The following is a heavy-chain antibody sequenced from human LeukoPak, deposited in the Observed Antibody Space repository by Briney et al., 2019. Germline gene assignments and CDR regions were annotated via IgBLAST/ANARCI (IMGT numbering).Heavy chain of an antibody. CDR1: GFTFSNYA. D-gene: IGHD3-3*01. CDR2: ITASGSST. CDR3: ARDCPTFGVVTIFDY. J-gene: IGHJ4*02. Sequence: KSGGSLRLSCAASGFTFSNYAMSWVRQAPGEGLEWVSAITASGSSTYYADSVKGRFTISRDNSKNTLYLQMSSLRAEDTALYYCARDCPTFGVVTIFDYWGQGALVTVSS. V-gene: IGHV3-23*01.